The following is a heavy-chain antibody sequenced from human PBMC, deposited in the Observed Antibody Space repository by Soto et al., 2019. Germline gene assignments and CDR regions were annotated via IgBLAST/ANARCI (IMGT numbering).Heavy chain of an antibody. CDR1: GFTFSDYH. CDR3: ARDMGGYDRRYYYYGMDV. CDR2: ISGDSYT. D-gene: IGHD5-12*01. Sequence: PGGSLRLSCAASGFTFSDYHMNWIRQAPGKGLEWVSYISGDSYTNYADSVKGRFTISRDNAKNTLYLQMNSLRAEDTAVYFCARDMGGYDRRYYYYGMDVWGQGTTVTVS. V-gene: IGHV3-11*06. J-gene: IGHJ6*02.